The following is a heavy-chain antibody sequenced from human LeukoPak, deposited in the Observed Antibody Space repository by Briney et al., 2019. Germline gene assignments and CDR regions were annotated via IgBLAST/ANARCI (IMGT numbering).Heavy chain of an antibody. CDR3: ARLVHGSGSYNQNWFDP. CDR2: IKQDGSVK. D-gene: IGHD3-10*01. Sequence: GRSLRLSCAASEFTFSSYSMNWVRQAPGKGLEWVANIKQDGSVKYYVDSVKGRFTISRDNAKNSLYLQMNSLRAEDTAVYYCARLVHGSGSYNQNWFDPWGQGTLVTVSS. J-gene: IGHJ5*02. V-gene: IGHV3-7*01. CDR1: EFTFSSYS.